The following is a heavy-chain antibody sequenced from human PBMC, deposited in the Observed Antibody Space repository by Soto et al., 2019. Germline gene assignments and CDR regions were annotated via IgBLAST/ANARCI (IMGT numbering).Heavy chain of an antibody. V-gene: IGHV3-23*01. CDR1: GFTFSSYA. CDR2: ISGSGGST. Sequence: GGSLRLSCAASGFTFSSYAMSWVRQAPGKGLEWVSAISGSGGSTYYADSVKGRFTISRDNSKNTLYLQMNSLRAEDTAVYYCAKAAHFWSGYYLWFDPWGQGTLVTVSS. J-gene: IGHJ5*02. D-gene: IGHD3-3*02. CDR3: AKAAHFWSGYYLWFDP.